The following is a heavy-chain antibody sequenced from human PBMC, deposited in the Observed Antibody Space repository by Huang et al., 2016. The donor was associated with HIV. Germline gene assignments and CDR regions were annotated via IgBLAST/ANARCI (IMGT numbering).Heavy chain of an antibody. CDR1: GFTFSSYW. Sequence: EEQLVESGGGLVQPGGSLGLSCAASGFTFSSYWMNWVRQAPGKGLEWVAKIKKDGSEKYYVDSVMGRFTISRDNAKNSLYLQMNSLRAEDTAVYYCARERQMGYWGQGTLVTVSS. D-gene: IGHD2-8*01. J-gene: IGHJ4*02. CDR2: IKKDGSEK. V-gene: IGHV3-7*01. CDR3: ARERQMGY.